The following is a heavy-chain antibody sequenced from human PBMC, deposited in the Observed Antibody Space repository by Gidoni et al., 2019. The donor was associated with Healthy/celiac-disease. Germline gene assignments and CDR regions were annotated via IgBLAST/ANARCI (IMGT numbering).Heavy chain of an antibody. D-gene: IGHD4-17*01. CDR3: ARGRSAVTTRDYYYYMDV. J-gene: IGHJ6*03. Sequence: QVQMVQSGAEVKKPGSSVKVSCKASGGSFSSYAISWVRQAPGHGLEWMGGIIPIFGTANYAQKFQGRVTITANESTSTASMELSSLRSEDTAVYYCARGRSAVTTRDYYYYMDVWGKGTTVTVSS. V-gene: IGHV1-69*01. CDR2: IIPIFGTA. CDR1: GGSFSSYA.